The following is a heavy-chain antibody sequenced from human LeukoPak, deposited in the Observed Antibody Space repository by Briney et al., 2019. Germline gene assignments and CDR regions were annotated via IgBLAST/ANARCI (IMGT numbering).Heavy chain of an antibody. CDR3: AGVAVAGTWYYYYYMDV. V-gene: IGHV3-7*01. D-gene: IGHD6-19*01. CDR2: IKQDGSEK. CDR1: GFTFSSYW. J-gene: IGHJ6*03. Sequence: GSLRLSCAASGFTFSSYWMSWVRQAPGKGLEWVANIKQDGSEKYYVDSVKGRFTISRDNAKNSLYLQMNSLRAEDTAVYYCAGVAVAGTWYYYYYMDVWGKGTTVTVSS.